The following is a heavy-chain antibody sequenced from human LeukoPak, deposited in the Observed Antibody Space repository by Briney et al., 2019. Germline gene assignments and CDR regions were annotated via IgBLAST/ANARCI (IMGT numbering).Heavy chain of an antibody. Sequence: SETLSLTCTVSGGSISSYYWSWIRQPPGKGLEWIGYIYYSGSTNYNPSLKSRVTISVDTSKNQFSLKLSSVTAADTAVYYCARANTRKGPYYFDYWGQGTLVTVSS. CDR2: IYYSGST. V-gene: IGHV4-59*12. J-gene: IGHJ4*02. CDR3: ARANTRKGPYYFDY. D-gene: IGHD2-15*01. CDR1: GGSISSYY.